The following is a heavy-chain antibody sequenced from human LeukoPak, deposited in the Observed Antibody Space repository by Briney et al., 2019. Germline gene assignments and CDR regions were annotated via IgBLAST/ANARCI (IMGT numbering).Heavy chain of an antibody. CDR1: GGSFSGYY. J-gene: IGHJ4*02. CDR3: AREERNSITMVRGVKYYYFDY. Sequence: SETLSLTCAVYGGSFSGYYWSWIRQPPGKGLEWIGEINHSGNTNYNPSLKSRVTMSVDTSKNQFSLKLSSVTAADTAVYYCAREERNSITMVRGVKYYYFDYWGQGTLVTVSS. V-gene: IGHV4-34*01. CDR2: INHSGNT. D-gene: IGHD3-10*01.